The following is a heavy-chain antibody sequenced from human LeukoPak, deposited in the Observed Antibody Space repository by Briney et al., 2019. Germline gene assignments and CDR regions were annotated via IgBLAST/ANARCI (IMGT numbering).Heavy chain of an antibody. J-gene: IGHJ4*02. D-gene: IGHD3-22*01. CDR2: IRYDGSNK. CDR3: ARVQDYDSSGYPRTYFDY. Sequence: HPGGSLRLSCAASGFTFSSYGMHWVRQAPGKGLEWVAFIRYDGSNKYYADSVKGRFTISRDNSKNTLYLQMNSLRAEDTAVYYCARVQDYDSSGYPRTYFDYWGQGTLVTVSS. CDR1: GFTFSSYG. V-gene: IGHV3-30*02.